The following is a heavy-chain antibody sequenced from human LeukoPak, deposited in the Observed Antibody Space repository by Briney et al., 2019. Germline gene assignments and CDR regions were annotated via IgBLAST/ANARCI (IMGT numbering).Heavy chain of an antibody. Sequence: GRSLRLSCAASGFTFSNYAMYWVRQAPGKGLEWVAVISYDGSNKYYADSVKGRFTISRDNSKNTLYLQMNSLRAEDTAVYYCARALDSSGYDAFDIWGQGTMVTVSS. CDR3: ARALDSSGYDAFDI. CDR2: ISYDGSNK. D-gene: IGHD3-22*01. V-gene: IGHV3-30-3*01. CDR1: GFTFSNYA. J-gene: IGHJ3*02.